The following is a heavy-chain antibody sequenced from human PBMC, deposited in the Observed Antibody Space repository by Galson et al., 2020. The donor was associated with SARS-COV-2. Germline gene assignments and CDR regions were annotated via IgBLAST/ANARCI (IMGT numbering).Heavy chain of an antibody. Sequence: GGYLRLSCEASGLIFNSALMSWVSQAPGKGLEWIGHFNTKRNGRTTDYAAPVQGKFTISRDESKHILNPQMNSVTTEDTAVYYCTIGTSMVWEMGTWGQGTLVSVAS. J-gene: IGHJ5*02. D-gene: IGHD3-10*01. V-gene: IGHV3-15*01. CDR2: FNTKRNGRTT. CDR1: GLIFNSAL. CDR3: TIGTSMVWEMGT.